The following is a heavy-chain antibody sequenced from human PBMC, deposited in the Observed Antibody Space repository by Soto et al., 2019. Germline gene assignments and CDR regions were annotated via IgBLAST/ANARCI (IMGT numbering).Heavy chain of an antibody. Sequence: PGGSLRLSCAASGFTFSNAWMNWVRQAPGKGLEWVSAISGSGGSTSSSDSVQGRFTISRDNPKKALYLQMNSLGAEDTAVYYCAKARCTSSNCYVPDYWGQGTLVPV. CDR3: AKARCTSSNCYVPDY. V-gene: IGHV3-23*01. J-gene: IGHJ4*02. CDR1: GFTFSNAW. D-gene: IGHD2-2*01. CDR2: ISGSGGST.